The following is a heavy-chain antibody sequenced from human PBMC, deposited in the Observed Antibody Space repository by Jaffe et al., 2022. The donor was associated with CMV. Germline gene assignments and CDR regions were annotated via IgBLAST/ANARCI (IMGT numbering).Heavy chain of an antibody. J-gene: IGHJ4*02. D-gene: IGHD5-12*01. Sequence: QVQLVQSGAEVKKPGASVKVSCKASGYTFTSYDISWVRQATGQGLEWMGWMNPDSGNTGYAQGFQGRVTMTRDTSISTAYMELSSLRSEDTAVYYCARPRSSIEATLWGATNDGTFDYWGQGTLVTVSS. CDR1: GYTFTSYD. CDR2: MNPDSGNT. CDR3: ARPRSSIEATLWGATNDGTFDY. V-gene: IGHV1-8*01.